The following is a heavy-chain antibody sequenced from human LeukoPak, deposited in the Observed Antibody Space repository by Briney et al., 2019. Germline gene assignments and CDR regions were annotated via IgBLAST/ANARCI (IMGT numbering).Heavy chain of an antibody. CDR1: GFTFSSYA. V-gene: IGHV3-23*01. CDR2: ISGSGGSA. CDR3: AKDFGYCINGVCYGTPFDY. J-gene: IGHJ4*02. D-gene: IGHD2-8*01. Sequence: GGSLRLSCAASGFTFSSYAMSWVRQAPGKGLEWVSGISGSGGSAYYADSVKGRFTISRDNSKNTLYLQMNGLRAEDTAVYYCAKDFGYCINGVCYGTPFDYWGQGTLVTVSS.